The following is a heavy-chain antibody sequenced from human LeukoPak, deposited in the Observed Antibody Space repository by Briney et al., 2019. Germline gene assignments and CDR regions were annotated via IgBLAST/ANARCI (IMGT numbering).Heavy chain of an antibody. J-gene: IGHJ4*02. Sequence: SETLSLTCTVSGDSINSLDLWSWVRQPPGKGLEWIGEMYLSGTTHSNPSVKSRVTISIDKSKNQFFLNLSSVTAADTAVYYCAKDPIDYDSSGYYYGDYWGQGTLVTVSS. CDR1: GDSINSLDL. D-gene: IGHD3-22*01. CDR3: AKDPIDYDSSGYYYGDY. V-gene: IGHV4-4*02. CDR2: MYLSGTT.